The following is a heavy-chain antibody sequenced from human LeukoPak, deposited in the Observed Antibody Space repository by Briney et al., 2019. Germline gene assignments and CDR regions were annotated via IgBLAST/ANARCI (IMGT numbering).Heavy chain of an antibody. J-gene: IGHJ5*02. CDR3: VRGRRSSTGTLNWFDP. Sequence: SETLSLTCAVYGGSFSGYYWSWIRQPPGKGLEWIGEINHSGSTNYNPSLKSRVTISVDTSKNQFSLKLSSVTAAGTAVYYCVRGRRSSTGTLNWFDPWGQGTLVTVSS. CDR1: GGSFSGYY. D-gene: IGHD1-1*01. CDR2: INHSGST. V-gene: IGHV4-34*01.